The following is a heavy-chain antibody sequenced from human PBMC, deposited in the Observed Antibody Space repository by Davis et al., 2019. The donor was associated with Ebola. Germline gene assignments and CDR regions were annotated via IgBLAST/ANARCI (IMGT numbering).Heavy chain of an antibody. CDR2: IIPILGIA. J-gene: IGHJ6*02. Sequence: SVKVSCKASGGTFSSYAISWVRQAPGQGLEWMGRIIPILGIANYAQKFQGRVTITADKSTSTAYMELSSLRSEDTAVYYCARNGLRQWLVGNSMDVWGQGTTVTVSS. CDR1: GGTFSSYA. D-gene: IGHD6-19*01. V-gene: IGHV1-69*04. CDR3: ARNGLRQWLVGNSMDV.